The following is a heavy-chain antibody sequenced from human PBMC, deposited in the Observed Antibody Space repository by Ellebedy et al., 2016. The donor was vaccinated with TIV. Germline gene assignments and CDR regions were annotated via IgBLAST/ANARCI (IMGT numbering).Heavy chain of an antibody. D-gene: IGHD2-21*01. CDR3: VQRMVVAFEY. CDR2: ITNNGCST. Sequence: GESLKISCSASGLTLRNYAMHWARHAPGTVLDYVSAITNNGCSTYYADSVEGRFTISRDNSKNTLYLQMSSLTPEDTAVYYCVQRMVVAFEYWGQGTLVTVSS. CDR1: GLTLRNYA. J-gene: IGHJ4*02. V-gene: IGHV3-64D*09.